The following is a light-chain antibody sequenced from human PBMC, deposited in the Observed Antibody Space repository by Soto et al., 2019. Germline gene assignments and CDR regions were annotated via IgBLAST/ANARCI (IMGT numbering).Light chain of an antibody. V-gene: IGKV3-20*01. CDR1: QSISDT. CDR3: QQYGSSLWT. Sequence: EIVLTQSPVTLSLSPGERATLSCRASQSISDTLAWYQQKPGQAPRLLIYGASSRATGIPDRFSGSGSGTDFTLSISRLEPEDFAVYYCQQYGSSLWTFGQGTKVDIK. CDR2: GAS. J-gene: IGKJ1*01.